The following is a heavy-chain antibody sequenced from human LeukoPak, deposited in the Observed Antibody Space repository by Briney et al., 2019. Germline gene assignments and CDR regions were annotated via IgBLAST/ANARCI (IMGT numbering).Heavy chain of an antibody. CDR3: TRDKTTVDYYFDS. D-gene: IGHD4-23*01. CDR1: GFTFNYYE. Sequence: GGSLRLSCAASGFTFNYYEVNWVRQAPGKGLEWVSYISRSGITTYYADSVRGRFTISRDNAKNSLYLQMNSLRADDTAVYYCTRDKTTVDYYFDSWGQGTLVTVSS. CDR2: ISRSGITT. V-gene: IGHV3-48*03. J-gene: IGHJ4*02.